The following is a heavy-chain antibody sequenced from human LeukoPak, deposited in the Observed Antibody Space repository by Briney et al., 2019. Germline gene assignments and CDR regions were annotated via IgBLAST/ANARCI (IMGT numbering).Heavy chain of an antibody. CDR3: AHRPNHCSSTSCYTPLFLLRYNWFDP. CDR1: GFSLSATGVG. Sequence: SGPTLVKPTQTLTLTCTFSGFSLSATGVGVGWIRQPPGKALEWLALIYWNDDKRYSPSLKSRLTITKDTSKNQVVLTMTNMDPVDTATYYCAHRPNHCSSTSCYTPLFLLRYNWFDPWGQGTLVTVSS. D-gene: IGHD2-2*02. V-gene: IGHV2-5*01. J-gene: IGHJ5*02. CDR2: IYWNDDK.